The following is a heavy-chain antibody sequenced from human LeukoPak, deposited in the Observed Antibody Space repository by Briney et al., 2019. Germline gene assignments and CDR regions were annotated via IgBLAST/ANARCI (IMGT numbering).Heavy chain of an antibody. CDR1: GGTFSSYA. Sequence: ASVKVSCKASGGTFSSYAISWVRQAPGQGLEWMGRIIPILGIANYAQKFQGRVTITADKSTGTAYMELSSLRSEDTAVYYCARGVRYYGSGSDFDYWGQGTLVTVSS. CDR3: ARGVRYYGSGSDFDY. J-gene: IGHJ4*02. D-gene: IGHD3-10*01. CDR2: IIPILGIA. V-gene: IGHV1-69*04.